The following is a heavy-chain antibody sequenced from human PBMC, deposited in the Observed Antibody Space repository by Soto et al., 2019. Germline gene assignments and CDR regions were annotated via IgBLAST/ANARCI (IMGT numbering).Heavy chain of an antibody. Sequence: PSETLSLTCTVSGGSISSGDYYWSWIRQPPGKGLEWIGYIYYSGSTYYNPSLKSRVTISVDTSKNQFSLKLSSVTAADTAVYYCARDDGDYVWGSYRARLGWFDPWGQGTLVTVSS. J-gene: IGHJ5*02. D-gene: IGHD3-16*02. CDR2: IYYSGST. CDR1: GGSISSGDYY. CDR3: ARDDGDYVWGSYRARLGWFDP. V-gene: IGHV4-30-4*01.